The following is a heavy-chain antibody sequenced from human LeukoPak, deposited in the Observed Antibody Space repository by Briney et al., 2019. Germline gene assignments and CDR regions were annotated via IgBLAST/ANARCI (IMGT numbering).Heavy chain of an antibody. Sequence: GGSLRLSCAASGFTFSSYWMSWVRQAPGKGLDWVGRTRNKANSYTTEYAASVKGRFSISRDDSKNSVYLQMNSLKTEDTAVYFCVRVGTTGTSNDYWGQGTLVTVSS. J-gene: IGHJ4*02. D-gene: IGHD1-1*01. V-gene: IGHV3-72*01. CDR1: GFTFSSYW. CDR3: VRVGTTGTSNDY. CDR2: TRNKANSYTT.